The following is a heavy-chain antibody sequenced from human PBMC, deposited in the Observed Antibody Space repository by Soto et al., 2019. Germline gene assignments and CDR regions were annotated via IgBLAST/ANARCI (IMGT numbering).Heavy chain of an antibody. Sequence: ASVKVSCKASGYTFTGYYMHWVRQAPGQGLEWMGWINPNSGGTNYAQKFQGWVTMTRDTSISTAYMELSRLRSDDTAVYYCARDIVVAPGGGMDVWGQGTTVTVSS. D-gene: IGHD3-22*01. V-gene: IGHV1-2*04. CDR3: ARDIVVAPGGGMDV. CDR2: INPNSGGT. CDR1: GYTFTGYY. J-gene: IGHJ6*02.